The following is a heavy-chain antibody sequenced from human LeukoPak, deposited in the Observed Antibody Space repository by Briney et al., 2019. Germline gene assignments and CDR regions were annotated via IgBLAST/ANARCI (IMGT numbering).Heavy chain of an antibody. CDR2: ISSSSSTI. D-gene: IGHD1-7*01. Sequence: GGSLRLSCAASGFTFSSYSMNWVRQAPGKGLEWVSYISSSSSTIYYADSVKGRFTISRDNAKNSLYLQMNSLRAEDTAVYYCARENGWNYDCGAFDIWGQGTMVTVSS. V-gene: IGHV3-48*01. CDR1: GFTFSSYS. CDR3: ARENGWNYDCGAFDI. J-gene: IGHJ3*02.